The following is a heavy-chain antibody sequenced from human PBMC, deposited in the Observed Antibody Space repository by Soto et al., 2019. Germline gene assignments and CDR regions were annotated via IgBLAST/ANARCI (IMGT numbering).Heavy chain of an antibody. J-gene: IGHJ4*02. V-gene: IGHV3-23*01. D-gene: IGHD6-19*01. Sequence: GGSLRLSCAASGFTFSSYAMSWVRQAPGKGLEWVSAISGSGGSTYYADSVKGRFTISRDNSKNTLYLQMNSLRAEDTAVYYCAKIPTAYSSGWYGEVGYFDYWGQGTLVTVSS. CDR3: AKIPTAYSSGWYGEVGYFDY. CDR1: GFTFSSYA. CDR2: ISGSGGST.